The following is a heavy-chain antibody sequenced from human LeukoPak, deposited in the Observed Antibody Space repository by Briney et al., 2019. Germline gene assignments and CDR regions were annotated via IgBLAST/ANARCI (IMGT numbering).Heavy chain of an antibody. J-gene: IGHJ5*02. Sequence: GGSLRLSCEASGFTFDDYAMHWVRQAPGKGLEWVSGIKWNSADIDYAGSVKGRFTISRDNSKNTLYLQMNSLRAEDTAVYYCARELTYYYDSSAPSGWFDPWGQGTLVTVSS. D-gene: IGHD3-22*01. CDR1: GFTFDDYA. CDR2: IKWNSADI. V-gene: IGHV3-9*01. CDR3: ARELTYYYDSSAPSGWFDP.